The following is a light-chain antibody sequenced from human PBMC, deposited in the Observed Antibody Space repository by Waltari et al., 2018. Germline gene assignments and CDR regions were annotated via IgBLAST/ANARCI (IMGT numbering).Light chain of an antibody. CDR2: NVS. CDR1: TSDTGAFDL. V-gene: IGLV2-14*03. J-gene: IGLJ2*01. Sequence: QSALAQPASVSGSPGQSITISCPGSTSDTGAFDLVSLYQQHPGSAPRLIIRNVSARPSGVPHLVSGSKSGNTASLTISSLRSEDESLYFCSSFTTGSTGLFGGGTKLTVL. CDR3: SSFTTGSTGL.